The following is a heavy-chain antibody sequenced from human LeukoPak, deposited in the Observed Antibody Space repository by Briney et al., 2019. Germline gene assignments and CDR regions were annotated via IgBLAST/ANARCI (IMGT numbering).Heavy chain of an antibody. D-gene: IGHD3-3*01. CDR2: IYTSGST. CDR3: ARFVTIFGVAYEDWVDV. J-gene: IGHJ6*04. Sequence: SETLSLTCAVSGGSISSGSYYWSWIRQPAGKGLEWFGRIYTSGSTNYIPSLRTRVTKSVDTSKNQFSLKLSSVTAADTAVYYCARFVTIFGVAYEDWVDVWGKGTTVTVSS. CDR1: GGSISSGSYY. V-gene: IGHV4-61*02.